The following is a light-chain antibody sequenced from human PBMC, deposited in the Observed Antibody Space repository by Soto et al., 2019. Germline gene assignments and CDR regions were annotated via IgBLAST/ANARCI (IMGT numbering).Light chain of an antibody. CDR2: SNN. CDR1: SSNIGRNT. CDR3: AAWDDSLTAYVV. Sequence: QSVLSQPPSASGTPGQRVTISCSGSSSNIGRNTVNWYQQLPGTAPKLLIYSNNQRPSGVPDRFSGSKSGTSASLAISGLQSEDEADYYCAAWDDSLTAYVVFGGGTQLTVL. V-gene: IGLV1-44*01. J-gene: IGLJ7*01.